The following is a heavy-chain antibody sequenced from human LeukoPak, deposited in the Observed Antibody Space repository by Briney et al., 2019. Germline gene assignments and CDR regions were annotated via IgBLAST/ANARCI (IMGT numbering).Heavy chain of an antibody. J-gene: IGHJ4*02. Sequence: AGGSLRLSCAASGFTFSSYWMSWVRQAPGKGLEWVSSISTSSSYIYYADSVKGRFTISRDNAKNSLYLQMNSLRAEDTAVYYCASYYYDSSGYPGDYWGQGTLVTVSS. D-gene: IGHD3-22*01. CDR3: ASYYYDSSGYPGDY. CDR2: ISTSSSYI. CDR1: GFTFSSYW. V-gene: IGHV3-21*01.